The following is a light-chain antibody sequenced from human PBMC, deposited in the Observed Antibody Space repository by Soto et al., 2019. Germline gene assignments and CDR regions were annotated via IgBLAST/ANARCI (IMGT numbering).Light chain of an antibody. V-gene: IGKV3D-15*02. CDR2: GAS. CDR1: QIIANN. Sequence: EIVMMQSPATLSVSPGERATLSCRASQIIANNLAWYQQKPGQAPRLLIYGASTRAPGIPARFSGSGSGTEFTLTISSLQSEDFAIYYCQQFGDSLTFGGGTKV. J-gene: IGKJ4*01. CDR3: QQFGDSLT.